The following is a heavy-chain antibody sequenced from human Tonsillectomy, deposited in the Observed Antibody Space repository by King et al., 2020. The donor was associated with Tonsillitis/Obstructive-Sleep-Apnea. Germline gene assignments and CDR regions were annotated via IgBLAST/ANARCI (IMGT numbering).Heavy chain of an antibody. Sequence: VQLVESGAEVKKPGASVKVSCKASGYTFTSYGISWVRQAPGQGLEWMGWISAYNGNTNYAQKLQGRVTMTTDTSTSTAYMELRSLRSDDTAVYYCARGEGFSYYYDSSGYNNYYYYIDVWGKGTTVTVSS. J-gene: IGHJ6*03. CDR1: GYTFTSYG. CDR3: ARGEGFSYYYDSSGYNNYYYYIDV. CDR2: ISAYNGNT. V-gene: IGHV1-18*01. D-gene: IGHD3-22*01.